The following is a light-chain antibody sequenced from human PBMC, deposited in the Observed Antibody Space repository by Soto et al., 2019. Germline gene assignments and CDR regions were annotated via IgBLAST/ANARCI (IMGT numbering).Light chain of an antibody. V-gene: IGKV3-15*01. CDR1: QSLSNN. J-gene: IGKJ5*01. CDR2: DIS. CDR3: QQYNNWPS. Sequence: IGMTQSPAPLSVAPEERSTLSCRASQSLSNNIYLAWYQQRPGQAPRLLIYDISNRAAGVPARFSGSGSETEFTLTIRSLQSEDFAVYFCQQYNNWPSFGQGTRLEIK.